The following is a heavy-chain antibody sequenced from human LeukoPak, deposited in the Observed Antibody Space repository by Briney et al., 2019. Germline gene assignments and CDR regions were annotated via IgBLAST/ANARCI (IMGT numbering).Heavy chain of an antibody. Sequence: SETLSLTCTVSGGSISSGGYYWSWIRQHPGKGLEWIGYIYYSGSTYYNPSLKSRVTISVDTSKNQFSLKLSSVTAADTAVYYCARVVRFLEWLSNQCYMDVWGKGTMITVS. CDR3: ARVVRFLEWLSNQCYMDV. V-gene: IGHV4-31*03. J-gene: IGHJ6*03. CDR1: GGSISSGGYY. CDR2: IYYSGST. D-gene: IGHD3-3*01.